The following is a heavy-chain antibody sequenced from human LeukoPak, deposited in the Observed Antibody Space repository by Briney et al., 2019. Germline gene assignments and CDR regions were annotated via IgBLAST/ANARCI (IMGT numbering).Heavy chain of an antibody. V-gene: IGHV1-69*04. J-gene: IGHJ5*02. CDR1: GGTFSSYA. Sequence: GASVKVSCKASGGTFSSYAISWMRQAPGQGLEWMGRIIPIFGIANYAQKFQGRVTITADKSTSTAYMELSSLRSEDTAVYYCARGTVQTGWFDPWGQGTLVTVSS. D-gene: IGHD1-1*01. CDR3: ARGTVQTGWFDP. CDR2: IIPIFGIA.